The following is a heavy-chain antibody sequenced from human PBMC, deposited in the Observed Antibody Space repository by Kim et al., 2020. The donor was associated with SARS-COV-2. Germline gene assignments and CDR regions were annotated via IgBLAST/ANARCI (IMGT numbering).Heavy chain of an antibody. V-gene: IGHV3-30*02. Sequence: RFNISRDNSKNTLYLQMNSLRAEDTAVYYCAKDGPGDYDFWSGYYYGMDVWGQGTTVTVSS. D-gene: IGHD3-3*01. CDR3: AKDGPGDYDFWSGYYYGMDV. J-gene: IGHJ6*02.